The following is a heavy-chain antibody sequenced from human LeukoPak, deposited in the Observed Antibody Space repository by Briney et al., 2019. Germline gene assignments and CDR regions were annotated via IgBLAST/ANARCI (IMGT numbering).Heavy chain of an antibody. Sequence: PSETLSLTCAVSGGSISSRGYYWTWIRQSAGKGLEWIGRIYPSGSANYNPSFKSRVTISLDASKNQFPLKLSSVTAADTALYYCAREPAAGSGNYWGQGTLVTVSS. CDR3: AREPAAGSGNY. D-gene: IGHD3-10*01. V-gene: IGHV4-61*02. J-gene: IGHJ4*02. CDR1: GGSISSRGYY. CDR2: IYPSGSA.